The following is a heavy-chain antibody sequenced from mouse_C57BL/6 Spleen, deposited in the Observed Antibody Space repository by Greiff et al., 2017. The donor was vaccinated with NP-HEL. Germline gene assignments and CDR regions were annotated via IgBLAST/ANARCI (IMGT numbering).Heavy chain of an antibody. CDR3: ARYWNYFDY. Sequence: EVKLVESGGGLVQPGGSLSLSCAASGFTFTDYYMSWVRQPPGKALEWLGFIRNKANGYTTEYSASVKGRFTISRDNSQSILYLQMNALRAEDSATDYCARYWNYFDYWGQGTTLTVSS. V-gene: IGHV7-3*01. CDR2: IRNKANGYTT. J-gene: IGHJ2*01. CDR1: GFTFTDYY.